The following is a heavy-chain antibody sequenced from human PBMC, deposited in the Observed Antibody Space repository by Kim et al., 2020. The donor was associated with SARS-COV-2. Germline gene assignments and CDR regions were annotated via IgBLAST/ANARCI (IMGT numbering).Heavy chain of an antibody. J-gene: IGHJ2*01. Sequence: SYNPPLKSRVTISVDTSKKQFSLRLSSVTAADAAVYYCARHLRNWYFDLWGRGTLVTVSS. V-gene: IGHV4-39*01. CDR3: ARHLRNWYFDL.